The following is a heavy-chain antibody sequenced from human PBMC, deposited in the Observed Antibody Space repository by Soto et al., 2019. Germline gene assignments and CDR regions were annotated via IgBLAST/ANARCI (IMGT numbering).Heavy chain of an antibody. CDR3: ARESSADYGMDV. V-gene: IGHV4-39*01. CDR2: IYYRGST. D-gene: IGHD2-15*01. CDR1: GGSISSSSYY. Sequence: QLQLQESGPGLVKPSETLSLTCTVSGGSISSSSYYWGWIRQPPGKGLEWIGSIYYRGSTYYNPSLKSRVTISVDTSKNQFSVKLSSVTAADTAVYYCARESSADYGMDVWGQGTTVTVSS. J-gene: IGHJ6*02.